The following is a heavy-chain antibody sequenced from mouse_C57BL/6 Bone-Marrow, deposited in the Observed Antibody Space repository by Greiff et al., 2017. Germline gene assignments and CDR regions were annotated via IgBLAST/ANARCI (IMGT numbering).Heavy chain of an antibody. J-gene: IGHJ2*01. CDR1: GYTFTSYW. Sequence: QVQLQQPGAELVKPGASVKLSCKASGYTFTSYWMHWVKQRPGQGLEWIGMFHPNSGSTNYNEKFKSKATLTVDKSSSTAYMQLSSLTSEDSAVYYCARRRAYYYGLDYWGQGTTLTVSS. CDR2: FHPNSGST. D-gene: IGHD1-1*01. V-gene: IGHV1-64*01. CDR3: ARRRAYYYGLDY.